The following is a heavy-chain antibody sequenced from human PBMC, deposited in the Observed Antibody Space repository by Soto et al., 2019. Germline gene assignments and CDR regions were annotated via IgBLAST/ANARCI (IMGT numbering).Heavy chain of an antibody. CDR1: GFIFSTYA. V-gene: IGHV3-23*01. CDR3: AHPRGYGVFDAVDI. J-gene: IGHJ3*02. CDR2: ISNTGDST. D-gene: IGHD4-17*01. Sequence: LRLSCAASGFIFSTYAMNWVRQAPGKGLEWVSAISNTGDSTYYAESVRGRFTISRDNSINTLYLQMSSLRTEDTAVYYCAHPRGYGVFDAVDIWGQGTLVTVSS.